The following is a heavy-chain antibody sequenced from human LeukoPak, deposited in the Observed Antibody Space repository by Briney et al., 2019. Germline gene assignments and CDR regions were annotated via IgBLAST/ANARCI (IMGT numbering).Heavy chain of an antibody. CDR3: AREGIAAAGRLNWFDP. CDR2: INPNSGGT. Sequence: GASVKVSCKASGYTFTSYGISWVRQAPGQGLEWMGWINPNSGGTNYAQTFQGRVTMTRDTSISTAYMELSRLRSDDTAVYYCAREGIAAAGRLNWFDPWGQGTLVTVSS. D-gene: IGHD6-13*01. V-gene: IGHV1-2*02. J-gene: IGHJ5*02. CDR1: GYTFTSYG.